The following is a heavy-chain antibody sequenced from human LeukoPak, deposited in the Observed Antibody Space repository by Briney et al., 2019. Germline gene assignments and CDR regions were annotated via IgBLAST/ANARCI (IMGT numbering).Heavy chain of an antibody. CDR2: IDPSDSYT. D-gene: IGHD6-19*01. J-gene: IGHJ4*02. Sequence: GESLKISCKGSGYSFTSYWISWVRQMPGKGLEWMGRIDPSDSYTNYSPSFQGHVTISADKSISTAYLQWSSLKASDTAMYYCAKQIAVAGSSLDYWGQGTLVTVSS. CDR1: GYSFTSYW. CDR3: AKQIAVAGSSLDY. V-gene: IGHV5-10-1*01.